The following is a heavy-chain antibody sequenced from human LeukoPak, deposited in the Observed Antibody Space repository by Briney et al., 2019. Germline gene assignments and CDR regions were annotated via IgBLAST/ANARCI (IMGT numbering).Heavy chain of an antibody. V-gene: IGHV3-23*01. CDR1: GVSFNYNA. Sequence: PGGSLRLSCAASGVSFNYNAMSWVRQAPGKGLEWVSGISGSGGRTFYADAVKGRFTISRDNSRNTLYLHMNNLRDDDTAVYYCAKDIWGGTAMVFDYWGQGTLVTVSS. D-gene: IGHD5-18*01. J-gene: IGHJ4*02. CDR3: AKDIWGGTAMVFDY. CDR2: ISGSGGRT.